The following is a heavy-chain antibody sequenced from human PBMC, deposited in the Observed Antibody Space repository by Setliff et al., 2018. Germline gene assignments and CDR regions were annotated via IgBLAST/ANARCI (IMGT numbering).Heavy chain of an antibody. CDR2: TIPMFGTT. CDR3: VREGVDRRSSTDYRYYMDV. CDR1: GATFSSYG. V-gene: IGHV1-69*05. J-gene: IGHJ6*03. Sequence: SVKVSCKASGATFSSYGISWVRQAPGQGLEWMGGTIPMFGTTEYAQKFQGRLTIITDESTNPAFMQLSSLRSDDTAVYYCVREGVDRRSSTDYRYYMDVWGKGTTVTVSS. D-gene: IGHD6-6*01.